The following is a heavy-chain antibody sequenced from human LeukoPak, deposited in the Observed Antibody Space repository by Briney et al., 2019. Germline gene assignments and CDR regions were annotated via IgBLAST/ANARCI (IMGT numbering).Heavy chain of an antibody. Sequence: ASVKVSCKASGYTFTSYDINWVRQATGQGLEWMGWMNPNSGNTGYAQKFQGRVTITRNTSISTAYMELSSLRSEDTAVYYCARVDVTMVRGVMRHYYCYMDVWGKGTTVTVSS. CDR3: ARVDVTMVRGVMRHYYCYMDV. CDR1: GYTFTSYD. CDR2: MNPNSGNT. J-gene: IGHJ6*03. D-gene: IGHD3-10*01. V-gene: IGHV1-8*03.